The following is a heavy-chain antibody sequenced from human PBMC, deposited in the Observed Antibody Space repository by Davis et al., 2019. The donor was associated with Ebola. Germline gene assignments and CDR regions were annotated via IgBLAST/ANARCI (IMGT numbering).Heavy chain of an antibody. Sequence: MPGGSLRLSCTVSGGSISSGGYYWSWIRQHPGKGLEWIGYIYYSGSTNYNPSLKSRVTISVDTSKNQFSLKLSSVTAADTAVYYCASTYDFWSGYNGMDVWGQGTTVTVSS. CDR1: GGSISSGGYY. V-gene: IGHV4-61*08. CDR3: ASTYDFWSGYNGMDV. D-gene: IGHD3-3*01. CDR2: IYYSGST. J-gene: IGHJ6*02.